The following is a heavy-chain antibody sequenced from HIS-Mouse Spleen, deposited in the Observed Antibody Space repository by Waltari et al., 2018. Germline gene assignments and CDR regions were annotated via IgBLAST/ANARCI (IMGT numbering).Heavy chain of an antibody. J-gene: IGHJ2*01. CDR1: GAPISSSSYY. CDR3: AREIPYSSSWYDWYFDL. D-gene: IGHD6-13*01. V-gene: IGHV4-39*07. Sequence: QLQLQESGPGLVKPSETLSLTCTVSGAPISSSSYYWGWIRQPPGTGLEWIGSIYYSGSTYYNPSLKSRVTISVDTSKNQFSLKLSSVTAADTAVYYCAREIPYSSSWYDWYFDLWGRGTLVTVSS. CDR2: IYYSGST.